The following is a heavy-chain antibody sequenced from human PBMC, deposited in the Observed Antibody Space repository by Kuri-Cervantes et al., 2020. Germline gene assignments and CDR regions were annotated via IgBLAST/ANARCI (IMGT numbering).Heavy chain of an antibody. CDR3: ARGQGKRSSSGWASMGY. Sequence: SETLSLTCTVSGGSISSSSYYWGWIRQPPGKGLEWIEEINHSGSTNYNPSLKSRVTISVDTSKNQFSLKLSSVTAADTAVYYCARGQGKRSSSGWASMGYWGQGTLVTVSS. J-gene: IGHJ4*02. CDR1: GGSISSSSYY. D-gene: IGHD6-19*01. V-gene: IGHV4-39*07. CDR2: INHSGST.